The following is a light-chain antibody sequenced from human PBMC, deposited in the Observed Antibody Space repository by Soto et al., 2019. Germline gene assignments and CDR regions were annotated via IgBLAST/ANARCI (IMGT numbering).Light chain of an antibody. CDR1: QTISSW. J-gene: IGKJ1*01. Sequence: DIQVTQSPSTRSGSVVDRGTNTCRASQTISSWLAWYQQKPGKAPKLLIYKASSLESGVPSRFSGSGSGTDFTLTLSSLQPEDFATHYCLQDYSFPWTFGQGTKVDIK. CDR3: LQDYSFPWT. V-gene: IGKV1-5*03. CDR2: KAS.